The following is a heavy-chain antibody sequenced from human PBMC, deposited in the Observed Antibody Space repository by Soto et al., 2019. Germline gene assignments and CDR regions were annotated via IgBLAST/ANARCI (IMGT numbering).Heavy chain of an antibody. CDR3: AKMSDGWYGAFHI. Sequence: LLESGGGLVQPGGSLRLSCAASGFTFSIYAMAWVRQAPGKGLKWVSTISGSGTSAYYADSVQGRFTFSRDNSKNTLYLQMNSLRAEETAVYYCAKMSDGWYGAFHIWGQGTMVTVSS. CDR2: ISGSGTSA. CDR1: GFTFSIYA. V-gene: IGHV3-23*01. J-gene: IGHJ3*02. D-gene: IGHD6-19*01.